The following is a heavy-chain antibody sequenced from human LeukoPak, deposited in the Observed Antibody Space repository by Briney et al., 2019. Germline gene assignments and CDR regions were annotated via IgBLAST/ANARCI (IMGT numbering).Heavy chain of an antibody. V-gene: IGHV3-30-3*01. CDR3: ARGWSDAFDI. D-gene: IGHD6-13*01. J-gene: IGHJ3*02. Sequence: GGPLRLSCAASGFSFSSYVIHWVRQAPGKGLEWVAVISYDGSNKYYADSVKGRFTISRDNSKNTLYLQMNSLRAEDTAVYYCARGWSDAFDIWGQGTMVTVSS. CDR1: GFSFSSYV. CDR2: ISYDGSNK.